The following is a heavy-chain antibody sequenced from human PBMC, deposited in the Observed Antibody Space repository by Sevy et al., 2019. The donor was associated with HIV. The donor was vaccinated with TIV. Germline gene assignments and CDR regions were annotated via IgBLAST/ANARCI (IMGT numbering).Heavy chain of an antibody. V-gene: IGHV4-39*01. Sequence: SETLSLTCTVSGDSISSSSYYCDWIRQPPGKGLEWIGSIYYSGTTYYNPSLNSRVTISADTSKNQFSLKLSSVTAADTALYYWGGRVRSTGTRGGGIDYWGQGTLVTVSS. CDR1: GDSISSSSYY. J-gene: IGHJ4*02. CDR2: IYYSGTT. CDR3: GGRVRSTGTRGGGIDY. D-gene: IGHD4-17*01.